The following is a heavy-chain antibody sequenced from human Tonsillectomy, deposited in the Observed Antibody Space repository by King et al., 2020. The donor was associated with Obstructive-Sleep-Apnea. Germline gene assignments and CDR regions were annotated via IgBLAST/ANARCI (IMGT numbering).Heavy chain of an antibody. V-gene: IGHV3-23*04. J-gene: IGHJ4*02. Sequence: VQLVESGGGLVQPGGSLRLSCAASGFTFSSYAMSWVRQAPGKGLEWVSAISGSGGSTYYADSVKGRFTISRDNSKNKLYLQMNSLRAEDTAVYYCAKGYCSSTSCYSPFDYWGQGTLVTVSS. D-gene: IGHD2-2*01. CDR2: ISGSGGST. CDR3: AKGYCSSTSCYSPFDY. CDR1: GFTFSSYA.